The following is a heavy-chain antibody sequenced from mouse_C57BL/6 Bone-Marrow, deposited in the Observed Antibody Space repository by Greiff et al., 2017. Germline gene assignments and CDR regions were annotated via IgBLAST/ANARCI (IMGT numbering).Heavy chain of an antibody. CDR3: TGYYYGSSLWYFDV. V-gene: IGHV14-4*01. J-gene: IGHJ1*03. D-gene: IGHD1-1*01. CDR2: IDPENGDT. Sequence: VQLKESGAELVRPGASVKLSCTASGFNIKDDYMHWVKQRPEQGLEWIGWIDPENGDTEYASKFQGKATITADTSSNTAYLQLSSLTSEDTAVYYCTGYYYGSSLWYFDVWGTGTTVTVSS. CDR1: GFNIKDDY.